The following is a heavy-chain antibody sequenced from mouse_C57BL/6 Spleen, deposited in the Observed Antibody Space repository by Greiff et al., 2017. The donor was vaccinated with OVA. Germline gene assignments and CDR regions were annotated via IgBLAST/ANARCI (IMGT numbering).Heavy chain of an antibody. V-gene: IGHV1-82*01. CDR1: GYAFSSSW. J-gene: IGHJ2*01. Sequence: QVQLQQSGPELVKPGASVKISCKASGYAFSSSWMNWVKQRPGKGLEWIGRIYPGDGDTNYNGKFKGKATLTADKSSSTAYMQLSSLTSEDSAVYFCARPRDSNYFFDYWGQGTTLTVSS. CDR3: ARPRDSNYFFDY. CDR2: IYPGDGDT. D-gene: IGHD2-5*01.